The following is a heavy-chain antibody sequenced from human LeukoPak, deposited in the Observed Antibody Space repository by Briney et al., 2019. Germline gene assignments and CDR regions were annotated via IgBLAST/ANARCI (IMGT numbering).Heavy chain of an antibody. CDR3: ARAHIVLLGSSGAPDYYGMDV. V-gene: IGHV4-4*02. J-gene: IGHJ6*02. CDR1: GGSISSSDW. D-gene: IGHD2-8*01. CDR2: IHHTGST. Sequence: SETLSLTCAVSGGSISSSDWWSWVRQPPGMGLEWIGEIHHTGSTNYNPSLKSRVTISVDKSKNQFSLKLSSVTAADTAAYYCARAHIVLLGSSGAPDYYGMDVWGQGTTVTVSS.